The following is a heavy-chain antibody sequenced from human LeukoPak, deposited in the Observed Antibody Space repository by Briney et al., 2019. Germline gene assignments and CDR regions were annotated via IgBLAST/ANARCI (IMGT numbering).Heavy chain of an antibody. J-gene: IGHJ2*01. Sequence: SETLFLTCTVSGYSISSGYYWGWIRQPPGKGLEWIGSIYHSGSTNYNPSLKSRVTISVDTSKNQFSLKLSSVTAADTAVYYCARHGYGDVPSDWYFDLWGRGTLVTVSS. V-gene: IGHV4-38-2*02. CDR3: ARHGYGDVPSDWYFDL. D-gene: IGHD4-17*01. CDR1: GYSISSGYY. CDR2: IYHSGST.